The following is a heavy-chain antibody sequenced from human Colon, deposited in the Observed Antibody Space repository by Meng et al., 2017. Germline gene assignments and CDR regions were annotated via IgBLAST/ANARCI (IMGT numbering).Heavy chain of an antibody. CDR2: INHSGST. CDR1: GGSFSGYY. D-gene: IGHD6-19*01. Sequence: QVELRQWAAGLFKPSATLSLTCAVYGGSFSGYYWSWIRQPPGKGLEWIGEINHSGSTNYNPSLKSRVTISVDTSKNQFSLKLSSVTAADTAVYYCARERLSSGWYGGRWFNPWGQGTLVTVSS. CDR3: ARERLSSGWYGGRWFNP. J-gene: IGHJ5*02. V-gene: IGHV4-34*01.